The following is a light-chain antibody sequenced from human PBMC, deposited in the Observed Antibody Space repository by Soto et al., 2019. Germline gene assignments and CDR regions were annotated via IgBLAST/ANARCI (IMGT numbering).Light chain of an antibody. CDR3: SSYAGSNNLV. V-gene: IGLV2-8*01. CDR2: EVS. J-gene: IGLJ3*02. CDR1: SGEVGGYNY. Sequence: QSVLTQPPSASGSPGQSVTISCTGTSGEVGGYNYVSWNQQHPGKAPKLMIYEVSKRPSGVPDRFSGSKSGNTASLTVSGLQAEDEADYYCSSYAGSNNLVFGGGTKLTVL.